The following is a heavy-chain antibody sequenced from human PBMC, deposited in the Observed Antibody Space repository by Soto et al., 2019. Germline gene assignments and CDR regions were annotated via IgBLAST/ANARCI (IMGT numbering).Heavy chain of an antibody. J-gene: IGHJ4*02. V-gene: IGHV1-18*01. CDR1: GYIFITYG. Sequence: ASVKVSCKASGYIFITYGISWVRQAPGQGLEWMGRISPYNGNTNYAQNLQGRVTMTTDTSTSTAYMELRSLRSDDTAVYYCVGVLDGSGSHYTDHCGPGTQGTVAS. CDR3: VGVLDGSGSHYTDH. CDR2: ISPYNGNT. D-gene: IGHD3-10*01.